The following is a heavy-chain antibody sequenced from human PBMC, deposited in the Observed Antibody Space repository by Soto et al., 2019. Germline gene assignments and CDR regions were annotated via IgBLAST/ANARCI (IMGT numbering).Heavy chain of an antibody. V-gene: IGHV3-23*01. J-gene: IGHJ4*02. CDR3: ARDVSVDSADYYFDS. CDR2: ISSSGRRT. Sequence: PXESLRLSCGTSGLTFANFGMGGVRQAPGKGLYWVSGISSSGRRTYYADSVKGRFTISRDNSKNTLYLQMDSLRADDTAVYYCARDVSVDSADYYFDSWGQGTPVTVSS. CDR1: GLTFANFG. D-gene: IGHD5-18*01.